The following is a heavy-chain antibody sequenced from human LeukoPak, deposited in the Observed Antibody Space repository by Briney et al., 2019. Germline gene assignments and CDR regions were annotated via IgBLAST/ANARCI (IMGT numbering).Heavy chain of an antibody. Sequence: ASVTVSCKASGYTFTSYAMHWVRQAPGQRLEWMGWINAGNGNTKYSQKFQGRVTITRDTSASTAYMEPSSLRSEDTAVYYCARDQDYYDSSGYCYWGQGTLVTVSS. CDR2: INAGNGNT. D-gene: IGHD3-22*01. J-gene: IGHJ4*02. CDR1: GYTFTSYA. CDR3: ARDQDYYDSSGYCY. V-gene: IGHV1-3*01.